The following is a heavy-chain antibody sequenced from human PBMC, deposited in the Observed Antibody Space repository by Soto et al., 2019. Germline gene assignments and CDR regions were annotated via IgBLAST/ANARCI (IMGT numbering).Heavy chain of an antibody. CDR1: GYSFTSYW. D-gene: IGHD2-15*01. CDR2: IDPSDSYT. V-gene: IGHV5-10-1*01. CDR3: AREGLDCSGGSCSGGNWFDP. Sequence: GESLKIACKGSGYSFTSYWISWVRQMPGKGLERMGRIDPSDSYTNYSPSFQGHVTISADKSISTAYLQWSSLKASDTAMYYCAREGLDCSGGSCSGGNWFDPWGQGTLVTVSS. J-gene: IGHJ5*02.